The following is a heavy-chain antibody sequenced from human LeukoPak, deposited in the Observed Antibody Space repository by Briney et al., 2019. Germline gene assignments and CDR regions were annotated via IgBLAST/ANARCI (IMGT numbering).Heavy chain of an antibody. CDR2: IHNSVNT. V-gene: IGHV4-59*01. CDR1: GGSMSSYY. CDR3: ARGSGHYSRLTFDY. D-gene: IGHD3-22*01. J-gene: IGHJ4*02. Sequence: SETLSLTCTVSGGSMSSYYWSWIRQPPGKGLEWIGYIHNSVNTNYNPSLRSRVTTSADTSKGQFSLKLSSLTAADTAVYYCARGSGHYSRLTFDYWGQGALVTVSS.